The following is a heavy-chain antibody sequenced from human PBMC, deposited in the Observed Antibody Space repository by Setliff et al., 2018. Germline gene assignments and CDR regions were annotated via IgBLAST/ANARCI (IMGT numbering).Heavy chain of an antibody. CDR3: ARGDVYSGSYYHFDY. D-gene: IGHD1-26*01. Sequence: GASVKVSCKVSGYTLTELSMHWVRQAPGQGLEWMGWINAGNGNIRYSQNFQGRVTITRDTSASTAYMELSSLTSEDTAIYYCARGDVYSGSYYHFDYWGQGTLVTVSS. J-gene: IGHJ4*02. V-gene: IGHV1-3*01. CDR2: INAGNGNI. CDR1: GYTLTELS.